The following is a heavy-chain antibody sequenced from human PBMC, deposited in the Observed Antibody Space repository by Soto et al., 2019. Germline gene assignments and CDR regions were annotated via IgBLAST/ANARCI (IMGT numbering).Heavy chain of an antibody. CDR2: IKSKTDGGTT. CDR3: TTDSYGSGSYPPEDDY. J-gene: IGHJ4*02. Sequence: GGSLRLSCAASGFTFSNAWMSWVRQAPGKGLEWVGRIKSKTDGGTTDYAAPVKGRFTISRDDSKNTLYLQMNSLKTEATAVYYCTTDSYGSGSYPPEDDYWGQGTLVTVSS. D-gene: IGHD3-10*01. CDR1: GFTFSNAW. V-gene: IGHV3-15*01.